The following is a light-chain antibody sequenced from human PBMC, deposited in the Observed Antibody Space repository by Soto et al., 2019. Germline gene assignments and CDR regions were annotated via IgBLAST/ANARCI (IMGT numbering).Light chain of an antibody. Sequence: QSALTQPPSASGSPGQSVTISCTGTSSDIGGYNYVSWYQQHPDKAPKLMIYEVTQRPAGGPDRFSGSKPGNTATLTVSGLQAEEEADYYCGSRTADNHLVVFGGGTKLTVL. J-gene: IGLJ3*02. CDR3: GSRTADNHLVV. V-gene: IGLV2-8*01. CDR1: SSDIGGYNY. CDR2: EVT.